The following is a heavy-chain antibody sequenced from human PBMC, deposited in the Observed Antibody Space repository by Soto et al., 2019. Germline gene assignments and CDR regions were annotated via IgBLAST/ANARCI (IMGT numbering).Heavy chain of an antibody. J-gene: IGHJ4*02. Sequence: QVQLQQWGAGLLKPSETLSLNCAVTGGSLSGYYWSWIRQPPGKGLEWIGEVKDGGHTNYSPSLRGRVTISSGASHNQFSLRLNSVTAADTGVYYCARGQEGVVATHWDQGSLVTVSS. CDR1: GGSLSGYY. CDR2: VKDGGHT. D-gene: IGHD5-12*01. V-gene: IGHV4-34*01. CDR3: ARGQEGVVATH.